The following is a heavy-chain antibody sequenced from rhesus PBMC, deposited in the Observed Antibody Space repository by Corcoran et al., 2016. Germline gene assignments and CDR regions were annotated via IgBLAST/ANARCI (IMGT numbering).Heavy chain of an antibody. CDR2: ISNGGGST. V-gene: IGHV3S5*01. CDR1: GFTFSAYG. Sequence: EVQLVESGGGLVQPGGSLRLSCAASGFTFSAYGMSWVRQAPGKGLEWVSYISNGGGSTYYAESVRGRVTISRDNSKNTLSLQMNSLRLEDTAVYYCAKEGAAGYWYFDLWGPGTPITISS. D-gene: IGHD6-13*01. CDR3: AKEGAAGYWYFDL. J-gene: IGHJ2*01.